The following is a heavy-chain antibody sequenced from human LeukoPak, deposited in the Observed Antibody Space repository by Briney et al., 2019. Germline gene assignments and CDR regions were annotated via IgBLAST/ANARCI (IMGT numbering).Heavy chain of an antibody. CDR2: IHSDGTT. CDR3: AREGWEELGHYFDY. V-gene: IGHV3-53*01. CDR1: GYPVSSNY. D-gene: IGHD1-26*01. J-gene: IGHJ4*02. Sequence: GGSLRLSCAASGYPVSSNYMTWVRQAPQKGLEWVSTIHSDGTTYYVDSVKGRFLISRDISQNTVYLEMNSLRAEDAAVYYCAREGWEELGHYFDYWGQGTVVTVSS.